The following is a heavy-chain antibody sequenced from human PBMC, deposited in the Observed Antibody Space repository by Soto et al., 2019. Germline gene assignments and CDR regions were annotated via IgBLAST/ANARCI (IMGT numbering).Heavy chain of an antibody. Sequence: QVQLVESGGNVVQPGRSLRLSCAASGFSFSRHGMHWVRQAPGKGLEWVAHLWAGGNSAYYAYSVKGRFTISSDQSKNTLYLQMDSLGAEDTAVYYCTRDAQQLANYGMDVWGQGTTVTVSS. CDR3: TRDAQQLANYGMDV. D-gene: IGHD6-13*01. V-gene: IGHV3-33*01. J-gene: IGHJ6*02. CDR1: GFSFSRHG. CDR2: LWAGGNSA.